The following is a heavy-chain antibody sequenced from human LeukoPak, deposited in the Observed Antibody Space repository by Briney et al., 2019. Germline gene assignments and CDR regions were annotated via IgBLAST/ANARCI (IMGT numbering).Heavy chain of an antibody. Sequence: GASVKVFCKASGYTFTSYYMHWVRQAPGQGLEWMGIINPSGGSTSYAQKFQGRVTMTRDMSTSTVYMELSSLRSEDTAVYYCARDGGEYYDSSGYPGRVWGQGTLVTVSS. V-gene: IGHV1-46*01. J-gene: IGHJ4*02. CDR1: GYTFTSYY. D-gene: IGHD3-22*01. CDR2: INPSGGST. CDR3: ARDGGEYYDSSGYPGRV.